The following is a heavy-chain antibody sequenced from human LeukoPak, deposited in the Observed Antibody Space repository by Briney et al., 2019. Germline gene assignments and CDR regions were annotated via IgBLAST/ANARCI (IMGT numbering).Heavy chain of an antibody. Sequence: SETLSLTCNVSGGSISNSPYYWGWIRQPPGKGLEWIGEINHSGSTNYSPSLKSRVTISVDTSKNQFSLKLSSVTAADTAVYYCARGILRYFDWRDWFDPWGQGTLVTVSS. CDR2: INHSGST. J-gene: IGHJ5*02. V-gene: IGHV4-39*07. D-gene: IGHD3-9*01. CDR3: ARGILRYFDWRDWFDP. CDR1: GGSISNSPYY.